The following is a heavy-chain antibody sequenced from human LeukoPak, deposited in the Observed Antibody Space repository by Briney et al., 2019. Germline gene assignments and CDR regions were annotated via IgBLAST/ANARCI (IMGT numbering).Heavy chain of an antibody. D-gene: IGHD3-22*01. Sequence: ASVKVSCKASGYTFTSYYMHWVRQAPGQGLEWMGIINPSGGSTSYAQKFQGRVTMTRGTSTSTVYMELSSLRSEDTAVYYCARAGENYYDSSGYYYAWGQGTLVTVSS. J-gene: IGHJ5*02. V-gene: IGHV1-46*01. CDR2: INPSGGST. CDR3: ARAGENYYDSSGYYYA. CDR1: GYTFTSYY.